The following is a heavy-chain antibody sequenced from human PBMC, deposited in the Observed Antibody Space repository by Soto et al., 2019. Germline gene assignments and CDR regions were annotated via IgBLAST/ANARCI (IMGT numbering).Heavy chain of an antibody. J-gene: IGHJ4*02. Sequence: SETLSLTCTVSGGSISSYYWSWIRQPAGKGLEWIGRIYTSGSTYYNPSLKSRVTISVDTSKNQFSLKLSSVTAADTAVYYCARHLRGYSYGLGLGYWGQGTLVTVSS. CDR1: GGSISSYY. CDR3: ARHLRGYSYGLGLGY. CDR2: IYTSGST. D-gene: IGHD5-18*01. V-gene: IGHV4-4*07.